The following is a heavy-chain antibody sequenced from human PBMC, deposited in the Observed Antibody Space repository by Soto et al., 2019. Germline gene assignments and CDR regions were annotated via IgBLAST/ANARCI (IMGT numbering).Heavy chain of an antibody. V-gene: IGHV3-74*01. CDR1: GFSFSTSW. J-gene: IGHJ6*02. CDR2: IDDDGSST. D-gene: IGHD2-15*01. CDR3: ARDTYCSGGNCYGGGLDV. Sequence: PGGSLRLSCAASGFSFSTSWMHWVRQAPGTGLVWVSRIDDDGSSTSYADSVKGRFTISRDNAKNTLYLQMNNLRAEDTAVYYCARDTYCSGGNCYGGGLDVWGQGTTVTAP.